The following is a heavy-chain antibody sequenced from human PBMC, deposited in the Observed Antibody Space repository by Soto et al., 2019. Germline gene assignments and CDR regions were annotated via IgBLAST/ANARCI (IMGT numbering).Heavy chain of an antibody. J-gene: IGHJ4*02. CDR2: INHSGST. V-gene: IGHV4-34*01. D-gene: IGHD6-13*01. CDR3: QMYSYYYLDY. Sequence: SETLSLTCAVYGGSFSGYYWGWIRLPPGRGLEWIGEINHSGSTNYNPSLKSRVTISVDTSKNQFSLKLSSVTAADTAVYYCQMYSYYYLDYWGQGTLVTVSS. CDR1: GGSFSGYY.